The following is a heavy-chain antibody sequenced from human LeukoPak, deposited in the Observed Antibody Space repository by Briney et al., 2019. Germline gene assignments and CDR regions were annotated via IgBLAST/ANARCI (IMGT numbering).Heavy chain of an antibody. V-gene: IGHV3-23*01. CDR2: ISGSGGST. D-gene: IGHD3-3*01. J-gene: IGHJ4*02. Sequence: GRSLRLSCAASGFTFSSYAMSWVRQAPGKGLEWVSAISGSGGSTYYADSVKGRFTISRDNSKNTLYLQMNSLRAEDTAVYYCAGVVTSFPYFDYWGQGTLVTVSS. CDR1: GFTFSSYA. CDR3: AGVVTSFPYFDY.